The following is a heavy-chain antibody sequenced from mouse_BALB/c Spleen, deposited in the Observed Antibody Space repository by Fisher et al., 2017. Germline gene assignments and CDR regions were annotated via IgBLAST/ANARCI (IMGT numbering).Heavy chain of an antibody. D-gene: IGHD1-2*01. V-gene: IGHV5-9-3*01. Sequence: RFTISRDNAKNTLYLQMSSLRSEDTAMYYCARHPDSSDAMDYWGQGTSVTVSS. CDR3: ARHPDSSDAMDY. J-gene: IGHJ4*01.